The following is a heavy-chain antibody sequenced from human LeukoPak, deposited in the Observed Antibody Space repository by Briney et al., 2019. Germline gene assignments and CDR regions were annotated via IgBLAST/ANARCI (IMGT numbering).Heavy chain of an antibody. CDR1: GYTFTGYY. D-gene: IGHD4-17*01. J-gene: IGHJ4*02. Sequence: ASVKVSCKASGYTFTGYYMHWVRQAPGQGLERMGWINPNAGGTNYAQKFQGRVTMTRDTSISTAYMELSRLRSDDTAVYYCATLYGDYVSSDYWGQGTLVTVSS. V-gene: IGHV1-2*02. CDR2: INPNAGGT. CDR3: ATLYGDYVSSDY.